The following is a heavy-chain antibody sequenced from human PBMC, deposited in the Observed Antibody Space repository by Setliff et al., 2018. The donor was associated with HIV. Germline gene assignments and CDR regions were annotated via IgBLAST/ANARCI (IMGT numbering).Heavy chain of an antibody. CDR3: AVSPDGDCATTECANWFDP. D-gene: IGHD4-17*01. CDR2: IRQDGSEK. V-gene: IGHV3-7*03. Sequence: PGESLKISCAASGFIFSNYWMSWVRQAPGKGLEWVANIRQDGSEKYYVDSVRGRLTISRDNAENTAYLQMNSLRTEDTAVYFCAVSPDGDCATTECANWFDPWGQGTQVTVSS. CDR1: GFIFSNYW. J-gene: IGHJ5*02.